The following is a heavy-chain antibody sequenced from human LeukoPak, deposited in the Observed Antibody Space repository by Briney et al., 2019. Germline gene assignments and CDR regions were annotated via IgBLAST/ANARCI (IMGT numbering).Heavy chain of an antibody. J-gene: IGHJ4*02. CDR1: GFTFSSYA. D-gene: IGHD6-6*01. CDR2: ISSNGGST. V-gene: IGHV3-64*01. CDR3: ARGGSIAARPIDY. Sequence: PGGSLRLSCAASGFTFSSYAMHWVRQAPGKGLEHVSAISSNGGSTYYANSVKGRFTISRDNSKNTLFLQMGSLRAEDMAVYYCARGGSIAARPIDYWGQGTLVTVSS.